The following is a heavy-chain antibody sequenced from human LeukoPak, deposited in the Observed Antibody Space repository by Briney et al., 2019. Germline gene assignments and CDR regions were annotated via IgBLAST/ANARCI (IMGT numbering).Heavy chain of an antibody. Sequence: ASVKVSCKASGYTFTSFGISWVRPAPGQGLELIGWISAYNGNTNYAQELQGRVTMTTDTSTSTAYMELRSLRSDDTAVYYCARYKPQTYYYDSSGPGGAFDIWGQGTMVTVSS. V-gene: IGHV1-18*01. J-gene: IGHJ3*02. CDR2: ISAYNGNT. D-gene: IGHD3-22*01. CDR1: GYTFTSFG. CDR3: ARYKPQTYYYDSSGPGGAFDI.